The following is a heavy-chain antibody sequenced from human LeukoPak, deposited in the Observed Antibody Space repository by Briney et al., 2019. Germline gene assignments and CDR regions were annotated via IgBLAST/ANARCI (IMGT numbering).Heavy chain of an antibody. D-gene: IGHD1-26*01. J-gene: IGHJ4*02. V-gene: IGHV4-61*02. CDR1: GDSISSGSYY. CDR3: ARDKWELYDY. CDR2: IYTSGST. Sequence: PSETLSLTRTVSGDSISSGSYYWRWIRQPAGKGLEWIGRIYTSGSTNYNRSLKSRVTISVDTSKNQFSLKLSSVTAADTAVYYCARDKWELYDYWGQGTLVTVSS.